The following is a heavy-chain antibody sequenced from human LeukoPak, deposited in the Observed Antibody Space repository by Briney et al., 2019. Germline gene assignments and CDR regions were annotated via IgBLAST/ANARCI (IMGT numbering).Heavy chain of an antibody. CDR1: GGSISSYY. D-gene: IGHD3-22*01. J-gene: IGHJ5*02. Sequence: SETLSLTCTVSGGSISSYYWSWIRQPPGKGLEWIGYIYYSGSTNYNPSLKSRVTISVDTSKNQFSLKLSSVTAADTAVYYCARTKLTYYYDKLWFDPWGQGTLVTVSS. CDR2: IYYSGST. CDR3: ARTKLTYYYDKLWFDP. V-gene: IGHV4-59*08.